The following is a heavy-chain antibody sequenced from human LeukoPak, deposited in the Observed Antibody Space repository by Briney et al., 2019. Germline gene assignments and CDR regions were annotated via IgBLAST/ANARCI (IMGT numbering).Heavy chain of an antibody. CDR3: AKAYYGSGNPSPFDY. D-gene: IGHD3-10*01. V-gene: IGHV3-23*01. CDR1: GFTFSSYW. Sequence: PGGSLRLSCAASGFTFSSYWMSWVRQAPGKGLEWVSAISGSGGSTYYADSVKGRFTISRDNSKNTLYLQMNSLRAEDTAVYYCAKAYYGSGNPSPFDYWGQGTLVTVSS. J-gene: IGHJ4*02. CDR2: ISGSGGST.